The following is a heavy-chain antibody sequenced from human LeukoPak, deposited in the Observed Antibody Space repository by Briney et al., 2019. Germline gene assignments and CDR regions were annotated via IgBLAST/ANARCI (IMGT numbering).Heavy chain of an antibody. CDR1: GYTFTSYG. D-gene: IGHD6-19*01. V-gene: IGHV1-18*01. CDR3: AREMYGSGWYNYYYYYYMDV. CDR2: ISAYNGNT. Sequence: ASVKVSCKASGYTFTSYGISWVRQAPGQGLEWIGWISAYNGNTNYAQKLQGRVTMTTDTSTSTAYMELRSLRSDDTAVHYCAREMYGSGWYNYYYYYYMDVWGKGTTVTVSS. J-gene: IGHJ6*03.